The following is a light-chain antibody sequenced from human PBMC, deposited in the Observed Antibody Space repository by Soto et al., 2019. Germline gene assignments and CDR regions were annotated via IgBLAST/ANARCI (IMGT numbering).Light chain of an antibody. Sequence: DVVMTQSPLSLPVTLGQPASISCRSSQSLVYSDGNAYLNWFHQRPGQSPRRLIYKVSYRDSGVPDRFSGSGSGTDFTLNISRVEAEDVRVYYCLQGTHWPPYTFGQGTKLEIK. V-gene: IGKV2-30*01. CDR3: LQGTHWPPYT. CDR2: KVS. J-gene: IGKJ2*01. CDR1: QSLVYSDGNAY.